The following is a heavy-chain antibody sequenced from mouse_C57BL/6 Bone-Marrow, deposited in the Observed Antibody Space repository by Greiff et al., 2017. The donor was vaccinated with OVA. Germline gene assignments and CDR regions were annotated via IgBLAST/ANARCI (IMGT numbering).Heavy chain of an antibody. Sequence: EVNVVESGGGLVQSGRSLILSCATSGFTFSDFYMEWVRQAPGKGLEWIAASRNKANDYTTEYSASVKGRFIVSRDTSQSILYLQMNALRAEDTAIYYCARDVDYYGSSYWYFDVWGTGTTVTVSS. CDR1: GFTFSDFY. CDR3: ARDVDYYGSSYWYFDV. D-gene: IGHD1-1*01. V-gene: IGHV7-1*01. J-gene: IGHJ1*03. CDR2: SRNKANDYTT.